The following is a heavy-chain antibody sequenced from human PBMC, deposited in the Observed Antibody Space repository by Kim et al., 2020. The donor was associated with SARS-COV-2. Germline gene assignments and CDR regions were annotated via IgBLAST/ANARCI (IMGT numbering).Heavy chain of an antibody. Sequence: GGSLRLSCATSGFTLSHYSMNWVRQAPGKGLEWVSHIRDFSTTTKSADSVQGRFTISRDNTKNSLYLQMNGMSAEDKAVYYCERANYWAFDICGQGTMVT. CDR1: GFTLSHYS. J-gene: IGHJ3*02. D-gene: IGHD1-7*01. V-gene: IGHV3-48*04. CDR2: IRDFSTTT. CDR3: ERANYWAFDI.